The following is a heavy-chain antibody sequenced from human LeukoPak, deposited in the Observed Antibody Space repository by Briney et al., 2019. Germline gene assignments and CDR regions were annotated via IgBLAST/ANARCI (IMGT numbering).Heavy chain of an antibody. D-gene: IGHD1-26*01. Sequence: ASVKVSCKASGGTFSSYAISWVRQAPGQGLDWMGWISAYNGNTKYAQNLQGRVTMTTDTYTSTAYMELRSLRSDDTAVYYCARDRGRSGSHPESDYWGQGTLVTVSS. CDR3: ARDRGRSGSHPESDY. V-gene: IGHV1-18*01. CDR1: GGTFSSYA. CDR2: ISAYNGNT. J-gene: IGHJ4*02.